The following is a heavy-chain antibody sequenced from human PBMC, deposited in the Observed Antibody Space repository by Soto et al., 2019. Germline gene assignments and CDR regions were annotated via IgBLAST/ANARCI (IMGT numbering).Heavy chain of an antibody. D-gene: IGHD4-17*01. CDR3: ARGDYGDLLGYFDY. V-gene: IGHV4-59*01. CDR1: GGSISSYY. CDR2: IYYSGST. J-gene: IGHJ4*02. Sequence: QVQLQESAPGLVKPSETLSLTCTVSGGSISSYYWSWIRQPPGKGLEWIGYIYYSGSTNYNPSLKSRVTISVDTSKNQFSLKLSSVTAADTAVYYCARGDYGDLLGYFDYWGQGTLVTVSS.